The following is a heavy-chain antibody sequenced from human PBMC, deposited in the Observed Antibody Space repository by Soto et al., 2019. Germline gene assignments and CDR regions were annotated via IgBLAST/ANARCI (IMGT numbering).Heavy chain of an antibody. Sequence: GGSLRLSCAASGFTFSSYAMSWVRQAPGKGLEWVSAISGSGGSTYYADSVKGRFTISRDNSKNTQYLQMNSLRAEDTAVYYCAKVDSTSCQSPLRFLERTPCGDFDYWGQGTLVTVSS. CDR1: GFTFSSYA. J-gene: IGHJ4*02. CDR2: ISGSGGST. D-gene: IGHD3-3*01. V-gene: IGHV3-23*01. CDR3: AKVDSTSCQSPLRFLERTPCGDFDY.